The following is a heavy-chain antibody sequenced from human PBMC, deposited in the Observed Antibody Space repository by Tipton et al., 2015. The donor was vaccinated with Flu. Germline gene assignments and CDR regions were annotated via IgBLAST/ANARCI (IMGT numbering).Heavy chain of an antibody. CDR3: ARGSGSGTYVIFDY. D-gene: IGHD3-10*01. CDR2: IYSSGIT. V-gene: IGHV4-4*07. CDR1: GGSISSYY. J-gene: IGHJ4*02. Sequence: TLSLTCTVSGGSISSYYWSWIRQPAGKGLEWIGRIYSSGITKYNPSLKSRVTMSVDTSKNQFSLSLNSVTAAVTAVYYRARGSGSGTYVIFDYWGQGTLVAVSS.